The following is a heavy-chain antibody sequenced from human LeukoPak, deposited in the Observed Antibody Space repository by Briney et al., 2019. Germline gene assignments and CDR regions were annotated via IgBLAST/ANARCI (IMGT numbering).Heavy chain of an antibody. D-gene: IGHD4-23*01. V-gene: IGHV3-7*03. CDR2: IKEDGSEK. CDR3: ARDAGYGGNSDY. J-gene: IGHJ4*02. Sequence: GGSLRLACEASGFTFDIFWMTWVRQAPGKGLESVAYIKEDGSEKYYVDSVKGRFTISRDNAKNSPYLQMNSLRAEDTGVYYCARDAGYGGNSDYWGQGTLVTVSS. CDR1: GFTFDIFW.